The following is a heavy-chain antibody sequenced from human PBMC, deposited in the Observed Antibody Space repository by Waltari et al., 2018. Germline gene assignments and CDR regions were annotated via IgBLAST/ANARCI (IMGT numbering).Heavy chain of an antibody. Sequence: QMQLVQSGPEVKKPGTSVKVSCKASGFTFTSSAMQWVRQARGQRLEWIGWIVVGSGNTNYAQKFQERVTMTRDMSTSTAYMELSSLRSEDTAVYYCAAAIYPHSGSYYGPFDYWGQGTLVTVSS. CDR2: IVVGSGNT. V-gene: IGHV1-58*02. CDR3: AAAIYPHSGSYYGPFDY. CDR1: GFTFTSSA. J-gene: IGHJ4*02. D-gene: IGHD1-26*01.